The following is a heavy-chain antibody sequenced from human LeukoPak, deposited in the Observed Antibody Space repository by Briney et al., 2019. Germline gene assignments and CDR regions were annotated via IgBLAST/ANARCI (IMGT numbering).Heavy chain of an antibody. CDR3: VKVGLVATRPNNFDF. Sequence: SLRLSCAASGFTFSSYGMHWVRQAPGRGLEWVAFVRYDGSNEAYGDSMKGRFTISRDNSKSTLYLQMNGLRPEDTAVYYCVKVGLVATRPNNFDFWGQGTLVTVSS. J-gene: IGHJ4*02. V-gene: IGHV3-30*02. CDR1: GFTFSSYG. D-gene: IGHD4-23*01. CDR2: VRYDGSNE.